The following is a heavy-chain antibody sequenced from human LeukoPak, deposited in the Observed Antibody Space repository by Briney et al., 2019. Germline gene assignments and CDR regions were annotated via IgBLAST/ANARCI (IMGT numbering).Heavy chain of an antibody. D-gene: IGHD1-26*01. CDR2: ISGNSFHI. CDR3: ASGTIVGARGADN. J-gene: IGHJ4*02. V-gene: IGHV3-21*01. CDR1: GFSFSDYS. Sequence: GGSLRLSCAASGFSFSDYSMTWVRQAPGKALEWVSSISGNSFHIFYADSVKGRFTISRDNAYKSLYLQLNSLRAEDTAVYYCASGTIVGARGADNWGQGTLVTVSS.